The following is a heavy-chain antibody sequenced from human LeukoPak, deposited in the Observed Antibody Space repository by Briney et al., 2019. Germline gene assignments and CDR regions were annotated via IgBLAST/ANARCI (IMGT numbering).Heavy chain of an antibody. J-gene: IGHJ4*02. D-gene: IGHD6-19*01. V-gene: IGHV3-53*04. Sequence: GGSLRLSCAASGFTVSSNYMSWVRQAPGRGLEWVSVIYSGSSSTYYTDSVKGRFTISRHNSKNTLYLQMNSLRAEDTAVYYCARVGSGWYDFDYWGQGTLVTVSS. CDR3: ARVGSGWYDFDY. CDR2: IYSGSSST. CDR1: GFTVSSNY.